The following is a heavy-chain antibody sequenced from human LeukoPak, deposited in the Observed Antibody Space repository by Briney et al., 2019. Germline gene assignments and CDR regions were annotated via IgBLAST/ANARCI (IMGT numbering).Heavy chain of an antibody. D-gene: IGHD3-22*01. V-gene: IGHV5-51*01. J-gene: IGHJ3*02. CDR3: ARLWPAEGKMIVGNAFDI. Sequence: GEPLKISCKGSGYSFTSYWIGWVRQMPGKGLEWMGIIYPGDSDTRYSPSFQGQVTISADKSISTAYLQWSSLKASDTAMYYCARLWPAEGKMIVGNAFDIWGQGTMVTVSS. CDR1: GYSFTSYW. CDR2: IYPGDSDT.